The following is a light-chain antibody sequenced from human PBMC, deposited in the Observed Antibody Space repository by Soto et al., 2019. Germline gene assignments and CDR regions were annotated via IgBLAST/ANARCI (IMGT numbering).Light chain of an antibody. V-gene: IGKV1-27*01. CDR1: QGINNY. Sequence: DFQMTQSPSSLSASVGDRITITCRASQGINNYLDWYQQKPGNVPNLLIYAASTLQSGVPSRFSGSGSGTDFNLTISSLRPEDIATYYCQNYNSAPFAFGQGTRLEIK. CDR2: AAS. CDR3: QNYNSAPFA. J-gene: IGKJ5*01.